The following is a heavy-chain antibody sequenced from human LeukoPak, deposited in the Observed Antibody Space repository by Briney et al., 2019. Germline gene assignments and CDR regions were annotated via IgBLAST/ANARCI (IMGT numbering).Heavy chain of an antibody. D-gene: IGHD2-21*01. Sequence: SVKVSCKASGGTFSSYAISWGRQAPGQGLEWMGGIITIFGTANYAQKFQVRGTITADESTSTAYMELSSLRSEDTAVYYCARNCGGDCFIPYFDYWGQGTLVTVSS. CDR1: GGTFSSYA. CDR2: IITIFGTA. J-gene: IGHJ4*02. CDR3: ARNCGGDCFIPYFDY. V-gene: IGHV1-69*13.